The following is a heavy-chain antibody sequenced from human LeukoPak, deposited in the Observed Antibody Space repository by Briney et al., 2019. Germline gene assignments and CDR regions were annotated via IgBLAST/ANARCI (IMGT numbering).Heavy chain of an antibody. Sequence: ASVKVSCKASGYTFTSYGISWVRQAPGQGLEWMGWINTNTGNPTYAQGFTGRFVFSFDTSVSTAYLQISSLKAEDTATYYCARVNYYDSSGFPNWFDPWGQGTLVTVSS. J-gene: IGHJ5*02. CDR3: ARVNYYDSSGFPNWFDP. CDR2: INTNTGNP. D-gene: IGHD3-22*01. CDR1: GYTFTSYG. V-gene: IGHV7-4-1*02.